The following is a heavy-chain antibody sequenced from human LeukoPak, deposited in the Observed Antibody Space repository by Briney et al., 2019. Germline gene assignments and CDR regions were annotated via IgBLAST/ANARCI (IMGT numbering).Heavy chain of an antibody. V-gene: IGHV3-30*18. J-gene: IGHJ3*02. CDR2: ISYDGSNK. CDR1: GFTFSSYG. D-gene: IGHD3-10*01. CDR3: AKGQNLWFREPYDASDI. Sequence: GGSLRLSCAASGFTFSSYGMHWVRQAPGKGLEWVAVISYDGSNKYYADSVKGRFTISRDNSKNTLYLQMNSLRAEGTAVYYCAKGQNLWFREPYDASDIWGQGTMVTVSS.